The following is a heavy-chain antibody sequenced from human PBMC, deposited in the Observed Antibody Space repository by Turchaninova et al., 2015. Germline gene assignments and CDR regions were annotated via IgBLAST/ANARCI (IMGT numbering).Heavy chain of an antibody. CDR3: ARGGTGGRASDI. D-gene: IGHD1-14*01. V-gene: IGHV6-1*01. Sequence: QVQLQQSGPGLVKPSQNLSLTCAISGDSVSSNSASWNWIRQSPSRGLEWLGRTYYRSKWYNDYAVSGKSRIAINPDTSKNQFSLQLNSVTPEDSALYFCARGGTGGRASDIWGQGTMVTVSS. J-gene: IGHJ3*02. CDR2: TYYRSKWYN. CDR1: GDSVSSNSAS.